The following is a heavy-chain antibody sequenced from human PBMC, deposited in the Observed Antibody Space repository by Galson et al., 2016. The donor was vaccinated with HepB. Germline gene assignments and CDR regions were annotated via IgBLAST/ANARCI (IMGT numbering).Heavy chain of an antibody. CDR2: VKQDGSEK. D-gene: IGHD5-18*01. CDR3: GRAQWIPARRAAYFDY. V-gene: IGHV3-7*04. Sequence: SLRLSCAASGFPLSSFWMNWVRQAPGKGLQWVANVKQDGSEKYYAESVKGRFTISRDNARNSVFLQMNSLRPDDTAVYYCGRAQWIPARRAAYFDYWGQGIRVTVSS. J-gene: IGHJ4*02. CDR1: GFPLSSFW.